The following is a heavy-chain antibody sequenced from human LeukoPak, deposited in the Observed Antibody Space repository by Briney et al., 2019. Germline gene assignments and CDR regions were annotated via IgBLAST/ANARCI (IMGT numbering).Heavy chain of an antibody. Sequence: GGSLRLSCAASGFTFSSYAMHWVRQAPGKGLEWVAFIRFDGSNQYYADSVKGRFTISRDNSKNTLYLQMNSLRAEDTAVYYCAKDHHRYDIWSGYYYFDYWGQGTLVTVSS. CDR2: IRFDGSNQ. V-gene: IGHV3-30*02. J-gene: IGHJ4*02. CDR1: GFTFSSYA. D-gene: IGHD3-3*01. CDR3: AKDHHRYDIWSGYYYFDY.